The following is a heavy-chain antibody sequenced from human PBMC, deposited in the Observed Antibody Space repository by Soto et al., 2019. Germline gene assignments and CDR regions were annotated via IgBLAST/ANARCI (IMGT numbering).Heavy chain of an antibody. CDR3: ARTLGYSTRRWYFDY. CDR2: IYYSGST. V-gene: IGHV4-31*03. D-gene: IGHD3-16*01. Sequence: SETLSLTCTVSGGSISSGGYYWSWIRQHPGKGLEWIGYIYYSGSTYYNPSLKSRVTISVDTSKNQFSLKLSSVTAADTAVYYCARTLGYSTRRWYFDYWGQGTLVTVSS. J-gene: IGHJ4*02. CDR1: GGSISSGGYY.